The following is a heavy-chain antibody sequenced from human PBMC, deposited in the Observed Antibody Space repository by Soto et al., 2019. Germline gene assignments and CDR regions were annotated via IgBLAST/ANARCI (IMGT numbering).Heavy chain of an antibody. V-gene: IGHV4-59*01. CDR3: ARLQSKAFEI. CDR1: GGSISGYY. D-gene: IGHD4-4*01. CDR2: VYFLGTT. J-gene: IGHJ3*02. Sequence: QVQLQESGPGLVKPSETLSLTCTVSGGSISGYYWSWIRQAPGTGLEWVGYVYFLGTTSYNPSLKSRLTLSVDLSRNQFSLNLSSVTAADTAIYYCARLQSKAFEIWGQGTMVTVSS.